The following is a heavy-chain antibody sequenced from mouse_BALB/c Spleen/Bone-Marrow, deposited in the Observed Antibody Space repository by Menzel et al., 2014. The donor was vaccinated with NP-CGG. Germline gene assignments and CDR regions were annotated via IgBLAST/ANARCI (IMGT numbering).Heavy chain of an antibody. CDR2: IYPGNSDT. CDR1: GYTFTSYW. D-gene: IGHD1-1*01. Sequence: EVQLVESGTVLARPGASVKMSCKASGYTFTSYWMHWVKQRPGQGLEWIGAIYPGNSDTSYNQKFKGKAKLTAVTSTSTAYMELSSLTNGDSAVYYCTRVITAVLATRAMDYWGQGSSVTVSS. V-gene: IGHV1-5*01. CDR3: TRVITAVLATRAMDY. J-gene: IGHJ4*01.